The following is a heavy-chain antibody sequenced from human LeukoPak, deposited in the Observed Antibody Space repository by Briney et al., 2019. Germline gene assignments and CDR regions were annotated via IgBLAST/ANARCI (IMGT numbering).Heavy chain of an antibody. CDR2: ISWNRGSI. CDR3: AKSSLSRVWYYYGIDV. V-gene: IGHV3-9*01. J-gene: IGHJ6*02. CDR1: GFTFDDYA. Sequence: GGSLRLSCADSGFTFDDYAMHWVGQAPGKGVEGVSGISWNRGSIDYADSVKGRFTISRDNAKKSLYLQMNSLRGEDTALYYCAKSSLSRVWYYYGIDVWGQGTTVTVSS. D-gene: IGHD6-6*01.